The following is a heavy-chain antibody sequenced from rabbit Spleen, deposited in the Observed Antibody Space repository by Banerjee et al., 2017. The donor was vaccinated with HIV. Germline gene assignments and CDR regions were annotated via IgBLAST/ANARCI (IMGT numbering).Heavy chain of an antibody. Sequence: QSLEESGGGLVQPGGSLKLSCKASGFDLNTYGVSWVRQAPGKGLEWIGYIDPVFGSTYYASWVNGRFTISSHNAQNTLYLQLSSLTGADTATYFCVRDQAGDADYGPYYLNLWGPGTLVTVS. D-gene: IGHD2-1*01. V-gene: IGHV1S7*01. J-gene: IGHJ4*01. CDR1: GFDLNTYG. CDR3: VRDQAGDADYGPYYLNL. CDR2: IDPVFGST.